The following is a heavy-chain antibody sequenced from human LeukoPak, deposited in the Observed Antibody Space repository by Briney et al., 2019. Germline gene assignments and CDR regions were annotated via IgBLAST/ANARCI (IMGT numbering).Heavy chain of an antibody. CDR1: GFTFSSYW. D-gene: IGHD1-1*01. J-gene: IGHJ4*02. CDR3: ASDDKNGTDY. CDR2: IKKDGSER. V-gene: IGHV3-7*01. Sequence: GGSLRLSCAASGFTFSSYWMSWVRQAPGKGLEWVANIKKDGSERYYVDSVKGRFTISRDNDKNSLYLQMNSLRVEDTAVYYCASDDKNGTDYWGQGTLVTVSS.